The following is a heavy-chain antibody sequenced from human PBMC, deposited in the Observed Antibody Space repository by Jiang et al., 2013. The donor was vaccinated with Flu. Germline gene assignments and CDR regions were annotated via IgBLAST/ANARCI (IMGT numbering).Heavy chain of an antibody. CDR1: GGSISSGSYH. J-gene: IGHJ4*02. V-gene: IGHV4-61*02. D-gene: IGHD4-11*01. CDR3: ARNLGDYSEREYYLDY. CDR2: ISASGIT. Sequence: GPGLVKPSQTLSLFCTVSGGSISSGSYHWSWIRQSAGKRLEWVAGISASGITYYKPSLRSRLTISLDTSKNRVSLELSSVTAADTAMYYCARNLGDYSEREYYLDYWGQGTLV.